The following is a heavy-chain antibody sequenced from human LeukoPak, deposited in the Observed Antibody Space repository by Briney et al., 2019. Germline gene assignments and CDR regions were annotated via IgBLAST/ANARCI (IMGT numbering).Heavy chain of an antibody. D-gene: IGHD2-21*02. CDR1: GFTFSRYG. V-gene: IGHV3-30*03. CDR3: ASEAAYCGGDCYPSYFDY. CDR2: ISYDGSTI. J-gene: IGHJ4*02. Sequence: GGSLRLSCAASGFTFSRYGIHWVRQAPGKGLEWVAVISYDGSTIYYADSVKGRFTISRDNSKDTLYLQMNSLRGDDTAVYYCASEAAYCGGDCYPSYFDYWGQGTLVTVSS.